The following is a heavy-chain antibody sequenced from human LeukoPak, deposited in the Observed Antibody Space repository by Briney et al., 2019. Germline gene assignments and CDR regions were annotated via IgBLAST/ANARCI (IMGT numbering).Heavy chain of an antibody. CDR3: ERDRTIDH. Sequence: SGGSLTLSCAASGFTFSPYYMNWVRQAPGEGLEWVSSISSGSNYIYYADSVKGRFTISRDNAKNSLFLQLNSLRAEDTAVYYCERDRTIDHWGQGTLVTVSS. D-gene: IGHD1-1*01. CDR1: GFTFSPYY. J-gene: IGHJ4*02. V-gene: IGHV3-21*01. CDR2: ISSGSNYI.